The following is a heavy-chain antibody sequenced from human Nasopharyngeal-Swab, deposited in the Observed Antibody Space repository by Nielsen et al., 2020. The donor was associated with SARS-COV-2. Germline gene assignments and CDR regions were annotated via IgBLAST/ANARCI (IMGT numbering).Heavy chain of an antibody. CDR2: ISAYNGNT. CDR1: GYTFTSYG. Sequence: ASVKVSCKASGYTFTSYGISWVRQAPGQGLEWMGWISAYNGNTNYAQKLQGRVTMTTDTSTSTAYMELRSLRSDDTAVYYCARGVRYFDWLSQNYGMDVWGQGTTVTVSS. V-gene: IGHV1-18*01. J-gene: IGHJ6*02. D-gene: IGHD3-9*01. CDR3: ARGVRYFDWLSQNYGMDV.